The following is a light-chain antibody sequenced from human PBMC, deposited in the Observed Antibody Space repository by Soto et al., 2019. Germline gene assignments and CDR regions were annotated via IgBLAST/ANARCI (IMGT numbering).Light chain of an antibody. CDR3: QQRINWPST. CDR1: QSVSSF. CDR2: DVS. V-gene: IGKV3-11*01. Sequence: EIVLTQFPATLSLSPGERATLSCRASQSVSSFLAWYQQKPGQAPRLLIYDVSKRATGIPARFSGSGSGTDFTLTISSLEPEDFAVYYCQQRINWPSTFGPGTKVEIK. J-gene: IGKJ3*01.